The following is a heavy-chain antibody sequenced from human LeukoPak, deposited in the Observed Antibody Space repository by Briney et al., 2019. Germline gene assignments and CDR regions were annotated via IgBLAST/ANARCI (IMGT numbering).Heavy chain of an antibody. D-gene: IGHD4-17*01. V-gene: IGHV3-48*03. CDR3: ARDYGDYELDY. Sequence: PGGSLRLSCAASGFTFSSYEMNWVRQAPGKGLERASYISSSGSTIYYADSVKGRFTISRDNAKNSLYLQMNSLRAEDTAVYYCARDYGDYELDYWGQGTLVTVSS. J-gene: IGHJ4*02. CDR2: ISSSGSTI. CDR1: GFTFSSYE.